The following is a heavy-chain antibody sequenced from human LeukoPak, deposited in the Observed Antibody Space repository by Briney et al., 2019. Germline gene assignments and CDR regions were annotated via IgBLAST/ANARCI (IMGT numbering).Heavy chain of an antibody. V-gene: IGHV3-21*01. D-gene: IGHD3-3*01. CDR1: GFTFSSYS. J-gene: IGHJ4*02. Sequence: GGSLRLSCAASGFTFSSYSMNWVRQAPGKGLEWVSSISSSSSYIYYADSVKGRFTISRDNAKNSLYLQMNSLRAEDTAVYYCARDLKPRSPITIFGVVIEYFDYWGQGTLVTVSS. CDR2: ISSSSSYI. CDR3: ARDLKPRSPITIFGVVIEYFDY.